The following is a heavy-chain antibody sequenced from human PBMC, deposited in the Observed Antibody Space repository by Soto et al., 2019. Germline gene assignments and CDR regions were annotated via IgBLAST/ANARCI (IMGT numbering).Heavy chain of an antibody. V-gene: IGHV3-48*01. CDR2: ISSSSSTI. D-gene: IGHD3-10*01. CDR3: ARANYYGSPGDFDY. Sequence: PGGSLRLSCAASGSTFSSYSMNWVRQAPGKGLEWVSYISSSSSTIYYADSVKGRFTISRDNAKNSLYLQMNSLRAEDTAVYYCARANYYGSPGDFDYWGQGTLVTVSS. J-gene: IGHJ4*02. CDR1: GSTFSSYS.